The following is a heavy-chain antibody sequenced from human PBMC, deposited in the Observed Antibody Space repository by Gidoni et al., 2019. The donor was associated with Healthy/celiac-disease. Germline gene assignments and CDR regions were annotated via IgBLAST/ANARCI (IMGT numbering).Heavy chain of an antibody. Sequence: EVQLLESGGGLVQPGGSLRLSGAASGFTFSSYAMSWVRQAPGKGLEWVSAISGSGGSTYYADSVKGRFTISRDNSKNTLYLQMNSLRAEDTAVYYCATTPFIAAAGTEDYYYYYGMDVWGQGTTVTVSS. CDR3: ATTPFIAAAGTEDYYYYYGMDV. V-gene: IGHV3-23*01. D-gene: IGHD6-13*01. CDR1: GFTFSSYA. J-gene: IGHJ6*02. CDR2: ISGSGGST.